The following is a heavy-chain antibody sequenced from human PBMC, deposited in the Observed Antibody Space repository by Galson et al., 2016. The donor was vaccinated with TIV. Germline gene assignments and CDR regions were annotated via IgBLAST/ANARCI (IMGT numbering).Heavy chain of an antibody. CDR1: GYSIRSGSYY. V-gene: IGHV4-61*01. D-gene: IGHD6-19*01. CDR2: IYYPGTT. Sequence: ETLSLTCDVSGYSIRSGSYYWTWIRQPPGKGLECIGYIYYPGTTKYNPSLQSRVTISIDTSKNQLSLNLRSVTAADTAVYYCAREGENRGSYVGYWGQGTLVTVSS. CDR3: AREGENRGSYVGY. J-gene: IGHJ4*02.